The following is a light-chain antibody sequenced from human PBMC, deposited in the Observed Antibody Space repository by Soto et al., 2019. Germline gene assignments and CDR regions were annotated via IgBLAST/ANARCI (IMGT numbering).Light chain of an antibody. CDR2: DAS. J-gene: IGKJ4*01. CDR3: QQHSEWPLT. CDR1: QSVSSI. Sequence: DIVLKQSPAPLSLSPGERAIFSCIVSQSVSSILGWYQQNPGQAPRLLIFDASNRATGIPARFSGSGSGTDFTLTISSLEHEDFAVYYCQQHSEWPLTFGGGTKVDIK. V-gene: IGKV3-11*01.